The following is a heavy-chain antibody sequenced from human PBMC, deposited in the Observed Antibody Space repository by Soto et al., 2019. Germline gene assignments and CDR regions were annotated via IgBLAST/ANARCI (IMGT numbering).Heavy chain of an antibody. J-gene: IGHJ6*02. CDR1: GYTFTGYY. CDR2: INPNSGGT. V-gene: IGHV1-2*04. CDR3: ARAIDRYYYYYGMDV. D-gene: IGHD3-22*01. Sequence: ASVKVSCKASGYTFTGYYMHWVRQAPGQGLEWMGWINPNSGGTNYAQKFQGWVTMTRDTFISTAYMELSRLRSDDTAVYYCARAIDRYYYYYGMDVWGQGTTVTV.